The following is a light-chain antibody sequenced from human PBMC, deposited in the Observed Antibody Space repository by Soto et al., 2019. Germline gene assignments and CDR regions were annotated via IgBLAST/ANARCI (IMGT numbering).Light chain of an antibody. V-gene: IGLV2-11*01. J-gene: IGLJ3*02. CDR2: DVS. Sequence: SALTQPRSVSGSPGQSVTISCTGTSSDVSGYNYVSWYQQHPGKAPKLMIYDVSKRPSGVPDRFSGSKSGNTASLTISGLPAEDEADYYCCSYAGNFNWVFGGGTKVTVL. CDR1: SSDVSGYNY. CDR3: CSYAGNFNWV.